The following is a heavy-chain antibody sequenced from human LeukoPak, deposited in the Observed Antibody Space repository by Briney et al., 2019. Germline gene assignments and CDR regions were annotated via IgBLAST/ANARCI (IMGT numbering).Heavy chain of an antibody. CDR2: IIPIFGTA. D-gene: IGHD5-18*01. V-gene: IGHV1-69*06. CDR1: GGTFSSYA. Sequence: SVKVSCKASGGTFSSYAISWVRQAPGQGLEWMGGIIPIFGTANYAQKFQGRVTITADKSTSTAYMELSSLRSDDTAVYYCARARSDSSPSDYWGQGTLVTVSS. CDR3: ARARSDSSPSDY. J-gene: IGHJ4*02.